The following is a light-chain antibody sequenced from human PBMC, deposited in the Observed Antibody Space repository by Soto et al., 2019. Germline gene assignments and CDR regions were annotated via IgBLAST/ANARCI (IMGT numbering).Light chain of an antibody. CDR2: DVS. CDR1: SSDVGAYKY. CDR3: SSYTGGSTSYV. Sequence: QSVLTQPASVSRSPGQSITISCTGTSSDVGAYKYVSWHQQHPGKAPKLMIYDVSDRPSGVSDRFSGSKSGNTASLTISGLQAEDEADYYCSSYTGGSTSYVFGTGTKLTVL. V-gene: IGLV2-14*03. J-gene: IGLJ1*01.